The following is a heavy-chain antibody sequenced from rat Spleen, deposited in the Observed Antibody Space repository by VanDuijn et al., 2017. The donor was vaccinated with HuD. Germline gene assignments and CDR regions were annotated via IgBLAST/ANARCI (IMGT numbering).Heavy chain of an antibody. V-gene: IGHV5-31*01. J-gene: IGHJ2*01. D-gene: IGHD1-1*01. CDR3: TRDRGGAYYSGDYFDY. CDR1: GFTFNNYW. Sequence: EVQLVESGGGLVQPGRSLKLSCVASGFTFNNYWMTWIRQAPGKGLEWVASITNTGRRTYYPDSVRGRFAISRDTAENTLYLQMNSLRSEDTATYYCTRDRGGAYYSGDYFDYWGQGVMVTVSS. CDR2: ITNTGRRT.